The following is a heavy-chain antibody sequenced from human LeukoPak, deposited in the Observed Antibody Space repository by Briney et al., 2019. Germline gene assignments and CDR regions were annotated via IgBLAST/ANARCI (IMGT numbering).Heavy chain of an antibody. CDR3: ASSYSGSHPIFDY. J-gene: IGHJ4*02. Sequence: SETLSLTCTASGGSISSYSWSWIRQPAGKGLEWIGRIYTSGSTNYNPSLKSRVTMSVDTSKNQFSLKLSSVTAADTAVYYCASSYSGSHPIFDYWGQGTLVTVSS. D-gene: IGHD1-26*01. V-gene: IGHV4-4*07. CDR2: IYTSGST. CDR1: GGSISSYS.